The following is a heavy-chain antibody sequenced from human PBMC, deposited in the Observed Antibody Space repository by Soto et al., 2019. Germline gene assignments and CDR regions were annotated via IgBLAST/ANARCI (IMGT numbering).Heavy chain of an antibody. V-gene: IGHV5-10-1*01. CDR2: IDPSDSYT. CDR3: ARLGRVGGATAPRGMDV. D-gene: IGHD1-26*01. CDR1: GYSFTSYW. J-gene: IGHJ6*02. Sequence: PGESLKISCKGSGYSFTSYWISWVRQMPGKGLEWMGRIDPSDSYTNYSPSFQGHVTISADKSISTAYLQGSSLKASATAMYYCARLGRVGGATAPRGMDVWGQGTTVTVSS.